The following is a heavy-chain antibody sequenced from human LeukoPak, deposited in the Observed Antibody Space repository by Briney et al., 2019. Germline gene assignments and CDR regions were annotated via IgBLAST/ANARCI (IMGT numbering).Heavy chain of an antibody. D-gene: IGHD6-19*01. J-gene: IGHJ4*02. CDR3: ARSKRYSSGWSDLTYYFDY. Sequence: SETLSLTCTVSGGSISSSNFYWGWIRQPPGKELEWIGSVHYSGGPYYNASVKSRVTISVDTSRNQFSLRLNSVTAADTALYYCARSKRYSSGWSDLTYYFDYWGQGTLVTVSS. CDR1: GGSISSSNFY. V-gene: IGHV4-39*07. CDR2: VHYSGGP.